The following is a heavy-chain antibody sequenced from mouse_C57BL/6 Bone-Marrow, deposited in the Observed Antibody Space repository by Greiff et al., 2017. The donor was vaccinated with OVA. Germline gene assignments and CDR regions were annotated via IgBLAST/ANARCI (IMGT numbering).Heavy chain of an antibody. Sequence: QVQLQQSGAELARPGASVKLSCTASGYTFTSYGISWVKQRTGQGLEWIGEIYPRSGNTYYNAKFKGKATLTADKSSSTAYMELRSLTSEGSAASFGTEGVYYSKEDYWGQGTTLTVSS. J-gene: IGHJ2*01. CDR1: GYTFTSYG. CDR2: IYPRSGNT. CDR3: TEGVYYSKEDY. V-gene: IGHV1-81*01. D-gene: IGHD2-5*01.